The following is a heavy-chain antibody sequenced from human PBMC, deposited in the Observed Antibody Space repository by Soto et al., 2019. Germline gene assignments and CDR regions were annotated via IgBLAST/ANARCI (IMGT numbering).Heavy chain of an antibody. CDR3: ARLGGYCSGGRCYSFDP. J-gene: IGHJ5*02. CDR2: IYYSGST. D-gene: IGHD2-15*01. CDR1: GGSISSYY. V-gene: IGHV4-59*08. Sequence: SETLSLTCTVSGGSISSYYWSWIRQPPGKGLEWIGYIYYSGSTNYNPSLKSRVTISVDTSKNQFSLKLSSVTAADTAVYYCARLGGYCSGGRCYSFDPWGQGTLVTVSS.